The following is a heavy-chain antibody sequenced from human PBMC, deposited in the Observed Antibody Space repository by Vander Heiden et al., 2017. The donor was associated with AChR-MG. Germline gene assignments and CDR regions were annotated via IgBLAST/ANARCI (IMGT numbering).Heavy chain of an antibody. CDR1: GFTFRSYW. D-gene: IGHD2-21*01. J-gene: IGHJ4*02. CDR2: IKQDGREE. V-gene: IGHV3-7*04. Sequence: EVQLVESGGGLVQPGGSLRLSCAASGFTFRSYWRSWVRQAPGKGLEWLANIKQDGREEDYVDSVKGRFTISRDNAKNSLYMKRNSLRAEDTAVYYCARAVVIFDYWVQGSLVTVSS. CDR3: ARAVVIFDY.